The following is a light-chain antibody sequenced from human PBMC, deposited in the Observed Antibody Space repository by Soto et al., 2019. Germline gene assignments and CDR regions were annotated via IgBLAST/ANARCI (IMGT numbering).Light chain of an antibody. Sequence: QSALTQPPSASGSPGQSVTISCTGTDSKYVSWYQQHPGKAPKLLIYEVVKRPSGVPDRFAGSKSGNTASLTVSGLQAEDAADYHCTSYAGNNNLVFGGGTKLTAL. CDR3: TSYAGNNNLV. J-gene: IGLJ2*01. CDR1: DSKY. CDR2: EVV. V-gene: IGLV2-8*01.